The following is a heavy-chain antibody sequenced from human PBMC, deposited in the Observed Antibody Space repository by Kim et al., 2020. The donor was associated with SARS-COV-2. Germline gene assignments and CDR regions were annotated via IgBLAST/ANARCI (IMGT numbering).Heavy chain of an antibody. J-gene: IGHJ4*02. Sequence: SETLSLTCAVYGGSFSGYYWSWIRQPPGKGLEWIGEINHSGSTNYNPSLKSRVTISVDTSKNQFSLKLSSVTAADTAVYYCARGAPVGHGTPSFAPITMVRGVYRGAFDYWGQGTLVTVSS. D-gene: IGHD3-10*01. CDR1: GGSFSGYY. CDR3: ARGAPVGHGTPSFAPITMVRGVYRGAFDY. V-gene: IGHV4-34*01. CDR2: INHSGST.